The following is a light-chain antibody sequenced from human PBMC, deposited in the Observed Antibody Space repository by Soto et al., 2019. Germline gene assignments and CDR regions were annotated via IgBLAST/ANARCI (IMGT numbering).Light chain of an antibody. CDR2: GTS. Sequence: DIQMTQSPSFLSASVGDRVTISCRASQAINTYLNWYQQKPGKAPKLLIYGTSDLQNGVPSRFSGGGSGTDFPLTISSLQPDDFSTAYCQQSYSTLLITFGQGTRLEV. J-gene: IGKJ5*01. V-gene: IGKV1-39*01. CDR3: QQSYSTLLIT. CDR1: QAINTY.